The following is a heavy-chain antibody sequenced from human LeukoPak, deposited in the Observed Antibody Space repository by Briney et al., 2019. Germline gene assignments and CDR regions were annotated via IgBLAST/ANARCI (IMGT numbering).Heavy chain of an antibody. V-gene: IGHV3-30*02. D-gene: IGHD1-26*01. CDR1: GFTFSSSG. CDR3: AKDRGSYAVFDY. J-gene: IGHJ4*02. CDR2: IRYDGSDK. Sequence: GGSLRLSCAASGFTFSSSGMHWVRQAPGKGLEWVAFIRYDGSDKYYADSVKGRFTISRDNSKNTLYLQMNSLRAEDTAIYYCAKDRGSYAVFDYWGQGTLLTVSS.